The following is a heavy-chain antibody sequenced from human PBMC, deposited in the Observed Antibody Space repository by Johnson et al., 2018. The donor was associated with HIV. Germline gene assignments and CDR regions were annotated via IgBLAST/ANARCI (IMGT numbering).Heavy chain of an antibody. V-gene: IGHV3-64*01. J-gene: IGHJ3*02. D-gene: IGHD1-26*01. CDR2: ISSNGGST. CDR3: ARGGGLLDAFDI. Sequence: VLLVESGGGVVQPGRSLRLSCAASGFTFSSYAMHWVRQAPGKGLEYVSAISSNGGSTYYANSVKGRFTISRDNSKNTLYLQMGSLRAEDMAVYYCARGGGLLDAFDIWGQGTMVTVSS. CDR1: GFTFSSYA.